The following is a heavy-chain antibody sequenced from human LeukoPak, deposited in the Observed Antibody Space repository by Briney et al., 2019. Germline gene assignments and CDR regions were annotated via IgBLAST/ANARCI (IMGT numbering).Heavy chain of an antibody. CDR2: ISWNSDNI. Sequence: GGSLRLSCAASGFTFDDYAMHWVRQAPGKGLEWVSGISWNSDNIAYADFVKGRFTISRDNAKNSLYLQMNSLRAEDMALYYCAKATGALSSPADFDYWGQGILVTVSS. V-gene: IGHV3-9*03. D-gene: IGHD6-13*01. CDR1: GFTFDDYA. J-gene: IGHJ4*02. CDR3: AKATGALSSPADFDY.